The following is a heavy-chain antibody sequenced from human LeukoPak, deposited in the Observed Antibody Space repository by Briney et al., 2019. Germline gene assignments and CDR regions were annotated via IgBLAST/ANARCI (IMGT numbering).Heavy chain of an antibody. CDR3: ARGHRPSYGYYKGSGFDP. CDR1: GGSFSGYY. Sequence: SETLSLTCAVYGGSFSGYYWSWIRQPPGKGLEWIGETNHSGSTNYNPSLKSRVTISVDTSKNQFSLKLSSVTAADTAVYYCARGHRPSYGYYKGSGFDPWGQGTLVTVSS. V-gene: IGHV4-34*01. CDR2: TNHSGST. J-gene: IGHJ5*02. D-gene: IGHD5-18*01.